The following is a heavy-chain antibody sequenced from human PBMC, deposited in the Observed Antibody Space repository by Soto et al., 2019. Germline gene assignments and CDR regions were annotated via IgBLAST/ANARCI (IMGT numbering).Heavy chain of an antibody. Sequence: QVQLQGSGPGLVKPSETLSLTCTVSGGSISPYSWSWIRQPPGKGLEWIGYIFYNGGTNYNPSLKSRVSISVATAMHQCSLRLTSVTAADTAVYYCARYHSSGFYGDYWGQGTLVTVSS. D-gene: IGHD6-19*01. J-gene: IGHJ4*02. CDR1: GGSISPYS. CDR3: ARYHSSGFYGDY. CDR2: IFYNGGT. V-gene: IGHV4-59*08.